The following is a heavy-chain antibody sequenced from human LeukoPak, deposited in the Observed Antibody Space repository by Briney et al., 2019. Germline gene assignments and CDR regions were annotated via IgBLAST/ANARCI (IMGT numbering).Heavy chain of an antibody. D-gene: IGHD4-17*01. J-gene: IGHJ4*02. CDR2: ISGSGGST. V-gene: IGHV3-23*01. Sequence: PSETLSLTCTVSGGSMSDFYWSWIRQPPGKGLEWVSAISGSGGSTYYADSVKGRFTISRDNSKNTLYLQMNSLRAEDTAVYYCAKDLESRGDYVIWLDYWGQGTLVTVSS. CDR1: GGSMSDFY. CDR3: AKDLESRGDYVIWLDY.